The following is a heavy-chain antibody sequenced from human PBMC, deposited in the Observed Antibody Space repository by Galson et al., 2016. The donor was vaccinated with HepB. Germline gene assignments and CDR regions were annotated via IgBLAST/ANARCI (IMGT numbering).Heavy chain of an antibody. CDR2: ISRGGGST. V-gene: IGHV3-11*04. J-gene: IGHJ4*02. D-gene: IGHD2-2*01. CDR3: VVPAAINFEY. Sequence: SLRLSCAASGFTFRDYDMSWIRQAPGKGLEWVSYISRGGGSTYYADSVRGQFTISRDNSKSTLFLQMSSLRHEDTAVYYCVVPAAINFEYWGQGTLVTVSS. CDR1: GFTFRDYD.